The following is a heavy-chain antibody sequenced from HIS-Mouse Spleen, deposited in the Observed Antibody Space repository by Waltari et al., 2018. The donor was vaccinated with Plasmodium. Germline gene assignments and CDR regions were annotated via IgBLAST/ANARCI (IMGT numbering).Heavy chain of an antibody. Sequence: QVQLQQWGAGLLKPSETLSLTCPVYGGSFSGYYWSWLRQPHGTGLAWIGEINHSGSTNYNPSLKSRVTISVDTSKTQFSLKLSSVTAADTAVYYCARGVGYCSGGSCDHYFDYWGQGTLVTVSS. CDR2: INHSGST. CDR3: ARGVGYCSGGSCDHYFDY. D-gene: IGHD2-15*01. V-gene: IGHV4-34*01. J-gene: IGHJ4*02. CDR1: GGSFSGYY.